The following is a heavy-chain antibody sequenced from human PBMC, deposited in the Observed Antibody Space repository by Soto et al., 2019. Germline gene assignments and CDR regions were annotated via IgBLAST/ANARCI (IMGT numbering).Heavy chain of an antibody. CDR1: GGTFSSYT. CDR2: IIPILGIA. V-gene: IGHV1-69*08. Sequence: QVQLVQSGAEVQKPGSSVKVSCKASGGTFSSYTISWVRQAPGQGLEWMGRIIPILGIANYAQKFQGRVTITADKSTSTAYMELSSLRSEDTAVYYCARDLQRNWYQYVPYYFDYWGQGTLVTVSS. D-gene: IGHD2-2*01. J-gene: IGHJ4*02. CDR3: ARDLQRNWYQYVPYYFDY.